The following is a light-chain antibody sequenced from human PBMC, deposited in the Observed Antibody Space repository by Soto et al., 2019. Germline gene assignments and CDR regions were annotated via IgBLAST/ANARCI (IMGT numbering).Light chain of an antibody. CDR3: QQYYSSPPT. J-gene: IGKJ1*01. CDR1: QSVLHTSNNKNY. V-gene: IGKV4-1*01. CDR2: WAS. Sequence: DIVMTQSPDSLAVSLGERATINCKSSQSVLHTSNNKNYLAWYQQKPGQPPKLLIYWASTRESGVPDRFSGSGSGTHFTLTITNLQAEDVAVYYCQQYYSSPPTFGQGTKVDIK.